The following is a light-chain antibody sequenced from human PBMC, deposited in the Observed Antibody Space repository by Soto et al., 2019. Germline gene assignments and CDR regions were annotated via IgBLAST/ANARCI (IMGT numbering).Light chain of an antibody. V-gene: IGKV1-5*03. Sequence: DIQMTQSPSSLSASVGDRVTITCRASQIINTWLAWYQQKPGKAPKLLIYRASNLVNGVPSRFSGRVYGKEFTLTISSLQPDDFSIYYCQQYETYSGTLGPGTKVDL. CDR3: QQYETYSGT. CDR1: QIINTW. J-gene: IGKJ3*01. CDR2: RAS.